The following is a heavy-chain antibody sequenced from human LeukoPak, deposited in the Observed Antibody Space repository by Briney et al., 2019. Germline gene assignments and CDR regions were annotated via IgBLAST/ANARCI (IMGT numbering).Heavy chain of an antibody. CDR1: GGSITGYY. CDR3: ARAGSGTGFDY. V-gene: IGHV4-59*12. D-gene: IGHD6-13*01. CDR2: IYSSGST. J-gene: IGHJ4*02. Sequence: SETLSLTCTVSGGSITGYYWSWIRQAPGKGLEWIGHIYSSGSTNYNPSLKSRVTISVDTSKNQFSLRLSSVTAADTAVYYCARAGSGTGFDYWGQGTLVTVSS.